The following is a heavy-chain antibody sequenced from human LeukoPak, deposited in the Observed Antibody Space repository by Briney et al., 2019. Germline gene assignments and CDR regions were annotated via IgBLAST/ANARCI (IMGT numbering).Heavy chain of an antibody. CDR3: VRDLHSSGWSNYYGMDV. V-gene: IGHV1-18*01. CDR1: GYTFTSYG. Sequence: ASVKVSCKASGYTFTSYGISWVRQAPGQGLEWMGWISAYNGNTNYAQKLQGRVTMTTDTSTSTAYMELRSLRSDDTAVYYCVRDLHSSGWSNYYGMDVWGQGTTVTVSS. D-gene: IGHD6-19*01. CDR2: ISAYNGNT. J-gene: IGHJ6*02.